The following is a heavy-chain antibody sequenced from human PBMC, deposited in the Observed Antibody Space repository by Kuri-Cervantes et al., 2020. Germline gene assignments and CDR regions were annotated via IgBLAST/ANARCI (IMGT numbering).Heavy chain of an antibody. D-gene: IGHD3-10*01. CDR3: ARKSDERGEGIDY. CDR2: IYYSGST. V-gene: IGHV4-30-4*01. CDR1: GGSISSGDYY. Sequence: SCTVSGGSISSGDYYWSWIRQPPGKGLEWIAYIYYSGSTYYNPSLKSRVTISVDTSKNQFSLKLSSVTAADTAVYYCARKSDERGEGIDYWGQGTRVNGSS. J-gene: IGHJ4*02.